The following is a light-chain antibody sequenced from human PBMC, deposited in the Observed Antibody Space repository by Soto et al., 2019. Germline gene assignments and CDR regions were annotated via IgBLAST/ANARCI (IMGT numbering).Light chain of an antibody. CDR2: DNN. V-gene: IGLV1-51*01. Sequence: QSVLTQPASVSGSPGQSITISCTGTSSDVGGYNYVSWYQQLSGTAPKLLIYDNNKRPSGTPDRFSGSKSGTSATLGITGLQTGDEADYYCGTWDSSLSAYVFGTGTKVTVL. CDR1: SSDVGGYNY. J-gene: IGLJ1*01. CDR3: GTWDSSLSAYV.